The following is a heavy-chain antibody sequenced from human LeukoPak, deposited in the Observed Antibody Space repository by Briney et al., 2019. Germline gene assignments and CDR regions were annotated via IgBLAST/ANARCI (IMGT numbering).Heavy chain of an antibody. V-gene: IGHV3-30*02. CDR1: GFTFSSYG. CDR2: IRYDGSNK. D-gene: IGHD3-10*01. J-gene: IGHJ6*03. Sequence: GGSLRLSCAASGFTFSSYGMHWVRQAPGKGLEWVAFIRYDGSNKYYADSVKGRFTISRDNSKNTLYLQMNSLRAEDTAVYYCAKDRAGYYYGSGSFHRYYYYYYMDVWGKGTTVTISS. CDR3: AKDRAGYYYGSGSFHRYYYYYYMDV.